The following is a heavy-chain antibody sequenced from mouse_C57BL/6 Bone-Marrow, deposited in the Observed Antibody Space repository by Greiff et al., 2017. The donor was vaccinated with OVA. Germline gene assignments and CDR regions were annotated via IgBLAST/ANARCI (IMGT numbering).Heavy chain of an antibody. CDR1: GYAFSSSW. Sequence: VQLQQSGPELVKPGASVKISCKASGYAFSSSWMNWVKQRPGKGLEWIGRIYPGDGDTNYNGKFKGKAKLTADKSSSTAYMQLSSLTSEDSAVYFCARSLFHYTGDYWGQGTTLTVSS. CDR2: IYPGDGDT. D-gene: IGHD1-1*01. CDR3: ARSLFHYTGDY. V-gene: IGHV1-82*01. J-gene: IGHJ2*01.